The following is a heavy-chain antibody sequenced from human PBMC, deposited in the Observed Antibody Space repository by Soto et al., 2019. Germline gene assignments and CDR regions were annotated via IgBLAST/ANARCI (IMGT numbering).Heavy chain of an antibody. J-gene: IGHJ4*02. V-gene: IGHV3-23*01. CDR1: GFTFSSYA. CDR3: AKACFGVITSYYFDY. D-gene: IGHD3-22*01. CDR2: VDSSHNT. Sequence: PGGSLRLSCQASGFTFSSYAMSWVRQAPGKGLEWVALVDSSHNTFYPDSVKGRFTVSRDNSRNTLYLQMNSLRAEDTAVYYCAKACFGVITSYYFDYWGQGTLVTVSS.